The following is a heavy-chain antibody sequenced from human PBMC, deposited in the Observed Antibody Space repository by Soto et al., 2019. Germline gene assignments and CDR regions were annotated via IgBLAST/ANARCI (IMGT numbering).Heavy chain of an antibody. J-gene: IGHJ4*02. CDR3: ARGGHITVVTASFDY. CDR2: IHPSGGGT. V-gene: IGHV1-46*03. D-gene: IGHD2-21*02. Sequence: QVQLVQSGAEVKKPGASVRVSCKASEDTFTTYYLHWGRQAPGQGLEWMGMIHPSGGGTTYAQKFLGRLTLTRETSTSTVFMELSSVRSDDTAVYYCARGGHITVVTASFDYWGQGTLVTVSS. CDR1: EDTFTTYY.